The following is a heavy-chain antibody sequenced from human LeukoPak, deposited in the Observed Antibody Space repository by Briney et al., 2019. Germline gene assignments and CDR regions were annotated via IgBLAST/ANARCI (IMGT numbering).Heavy chain of an antibody. D-gene: IGHD6-19*01. CDR1: GGSISSYY. CDR2: IYYSGST. CDR3: ARHLADDAFDI. J-gene: IGHJ3*02. V-gene: IGHV4-59*08. Sequence: PSETLSLTCTVSGGSISSYYWSWIRQPPGKGLEWIGYIYYSGSTNYNPSLKSRVTISVDTPKNQFSLKLSSVTAADTAVYYCARHLADDAFDIWGQGTMVTVSS.